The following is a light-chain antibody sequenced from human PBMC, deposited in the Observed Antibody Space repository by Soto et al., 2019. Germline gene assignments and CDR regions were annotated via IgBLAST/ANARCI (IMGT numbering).Light chain of an antibody. CDR2: GAS. Sequence: EIVMTQSPATLSVSPGERATLSCRASQSVSSNLAWYQQKPGQPPRLLMYGASTRATGIPVRFSGSGSGTEFTLTISSLQSEDFAVYYCQQYNNWPPYTFGQGTKLEIK. J-gene: IGKJ2*01. CDR3: QQYNNWPPYT. V-gene: IGKV3-15*01. CDR1: QSVSSN.